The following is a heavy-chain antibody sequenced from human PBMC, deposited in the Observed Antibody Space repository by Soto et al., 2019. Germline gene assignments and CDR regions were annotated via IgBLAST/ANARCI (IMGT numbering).Heavy chain of an antibody. CDR2: IYWSGDE. Sequence: QSTLKESGPTLVKPTQTLTLTCSFYGFSLSTSVIGVGWIRQPPGKALEWLAHIYWSGDEHYSPSLRSRLSITKDTSKNQVVLTMTNMDPVDTATYYCARGLAALPVFAFDIWGQGTMVTVSS. D-gene: IGHD6-6*01. CDR3: ARGLAALPVFAFDI. V-gene: IGHV2-5*01. J-gene: IGHJ3*02. CDR1: GFSLSTSVIG.